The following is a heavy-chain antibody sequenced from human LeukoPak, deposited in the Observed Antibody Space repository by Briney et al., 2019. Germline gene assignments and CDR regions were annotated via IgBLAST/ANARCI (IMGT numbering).Heavy chain of an antibody. CDR1: GFTFDEYG. Sequence: GGSLRLSCAVSGFTFDEYGMSWVRQAPGKGLEWVSGINWNGGSTNYADSVKGRSTISRDNTKNSLYLQMNSLRAEDTALYYCARDRSHCSGGSCYPLGDYWGQGTLVTVSS. CDR3: ARDRSHCSGGSCYPLGDY. J-gene: IGHJ4*02. V-gene: IGHV3-20*04. CDR2: INWNGGST. D-gene: IGHD2-15*01.